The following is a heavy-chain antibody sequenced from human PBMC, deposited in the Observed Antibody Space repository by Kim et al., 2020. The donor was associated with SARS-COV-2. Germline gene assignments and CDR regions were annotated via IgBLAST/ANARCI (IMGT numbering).Heavy chain of an antibody. J-gene: IGHJ4*02. CDR3: ARWMYSSSSFDY. V-gene: IGHV4-30-4*01. D-gene: IGHD6-13*01. CDR2: IYDSGST. CDR1: GGSISSDYYY. Sequence: SETLSLTCTVSGGSISSDYYYWSWIRQPPGKGLEWIGYIYDSGSTYYNLSLKSRVTISVDTSKYQFSLKLSSVTAADPAVYSCARWMYSSSSFDYWGQGNQVTRPS.